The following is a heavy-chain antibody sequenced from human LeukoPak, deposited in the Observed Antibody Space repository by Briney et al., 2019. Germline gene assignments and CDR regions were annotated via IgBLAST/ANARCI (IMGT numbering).Heavy chain of an antibody. V-gene: IGHV1-69*04. Sequence: SVKVSCKASGYTLTNFGISWVRQAPGQGLEWMGRIIPILGIANYAQKFQGRVTITADKSTSTAYMELSSLRSEDTAVYYCARGLRAIDYGMDVWGQGTTVTVSS. CDR2: IIPILGIA. CDR3: ARGLRAIDYGMDV. CDR1: GYTLTNFG. J-gene: IGHJ6*02.